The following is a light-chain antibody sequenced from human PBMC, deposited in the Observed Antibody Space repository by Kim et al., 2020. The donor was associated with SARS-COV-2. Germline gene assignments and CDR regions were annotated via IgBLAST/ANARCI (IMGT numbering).Light chain of an antibody. CDR3: LQDYTYPWT. CDR1: QAIRND. J-gene: IGKJ1*01. Sequence: AAVGDTVTITCRASQAIRNDLGWYQQKPGKAPKVLIAAASILQTGVPSRFSGSGSGIDFTLTINSLQPEDFATYYCLQDYTYPWTFGQGTKVDIK. CDR2: AAS. V-gene: IGKV1-6*01.